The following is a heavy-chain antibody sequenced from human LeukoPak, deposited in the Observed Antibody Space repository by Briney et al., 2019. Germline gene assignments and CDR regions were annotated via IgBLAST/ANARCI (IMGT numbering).Heavy chain of an antibody. CDR3: ARGGPWRRLDV. D-gene: IGHD5-12*01. CDR2: INHSGST. Sequence: SETLSLTCAVYGGSFSGYYWSWIRQPPGKGLEWIEEINHSGSTNYNPSLKSRLTISVDTSKNQFSLKLSSVTAADTAVYYCARGGPWRRLDVWGQGTTVTVSS. V-gene: IGHV4-34*01. CDR1: GGSFSGYY. J-gene: IGHJ6*02.